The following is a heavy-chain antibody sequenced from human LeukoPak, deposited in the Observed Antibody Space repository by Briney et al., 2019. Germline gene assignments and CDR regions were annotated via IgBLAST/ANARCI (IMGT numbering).Heavy chain of an antibody. CDR3: ATYPYYYDSSGYLTTDY. V-gene: IGHV1-69*04. J-gene: IGHJ4*02. CDR2: NIPILGIA. CDR1: GGTFSSYA. D-gene: IGHD3-22*01. Sequence: SVKVSCKASGGTFSSYAISWVRQAPGQGLEWMGRNIPILGIANYAQKFQGRVTITADKSTSTAYMELSSLRSEDTAVYYCATYPYYYDSSGYLTTDYWGQGTLVTVSS.